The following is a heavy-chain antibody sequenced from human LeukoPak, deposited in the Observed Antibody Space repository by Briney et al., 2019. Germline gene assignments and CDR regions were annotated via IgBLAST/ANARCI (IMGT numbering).Heavy chain of an antibody. CDR2: INHSGST. V-gene: IGHV4-34*01. CDR1: GGSFSGYY. J-gene: IGHJ4*02. CDR3: ATERSGSGFDY. D-gene: IGHD3-22*01. Sequence: SSETLSLTCAVYGGSFSGYYWSWIRQPPGKGLEWIGEINHSGSTNYNPSLKSRATISVDTSKNQFSLKLSSVTAADTAVYYCATERSGSGFDYWGQGTLVTVSS.